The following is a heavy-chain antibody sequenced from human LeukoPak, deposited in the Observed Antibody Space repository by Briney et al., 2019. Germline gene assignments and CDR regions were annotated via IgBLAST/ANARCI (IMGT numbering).Heavy chain of an antibody. CDR2: ISGSGGST. D-gene: IGHD3-22*01. CDR3: AKVPHSSGYYYYGY. J-gene: IGHJ4*02. Sequence: PGGSLRLSYAASGFTVSSRYAMSWVRQAPGKGLEWVSAISGSGGSTYYADSVKGRFTISRDNSKNTLYLQMNSLRAEDTAVYYCAKVPHSSGYYYYGYWGQGTLVTVSS. V-gene: IGHV3-23*01. CDR1: GFTVSSRYA.